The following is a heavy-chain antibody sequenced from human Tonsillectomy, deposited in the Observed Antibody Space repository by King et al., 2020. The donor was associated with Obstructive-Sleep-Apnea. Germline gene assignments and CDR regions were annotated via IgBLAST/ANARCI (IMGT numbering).Heavy chain of an antibody. V-gene: IGHV4-59*01. Sequence: VQLQESGPRLVKPWETLSLTCTVSGGSFGAYYWSWIRQPPGRGLEWIGNIYYTRNTNYNPPLKSRITMSVAPSKKQFSLKLRSVTAADTAVYFCAGDYGDYKVDYWGQGSLVTVSS. J-gene: IGHJ4*03. CDR2: IYYTRNT. CDR3: AGDYGDYKVDY. D-gene: IGHD4-17*01. CDR1: GGSFGAYY.